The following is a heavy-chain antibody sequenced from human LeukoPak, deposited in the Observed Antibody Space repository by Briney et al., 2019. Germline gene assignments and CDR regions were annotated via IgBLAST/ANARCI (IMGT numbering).Heavy chain of an antibody. J-gene: IGHJ4*02. CDR2: IYYSGST. D-gene: IGHD6-25*01. V-gene: IGHV4-59*01. Sequence: SETLSLTCTVSGGSISSYYWSWIRQPPGRGLDGVGYIYYSGSTNYNPSLKGRVTISVDTSKNQFSLKLSSVTAADTAVYYCARALGGGGAALFDYWGQGTLVTVSS. CDR3: ARALGGGGAALFDY. CDR1: GGSISSYY.